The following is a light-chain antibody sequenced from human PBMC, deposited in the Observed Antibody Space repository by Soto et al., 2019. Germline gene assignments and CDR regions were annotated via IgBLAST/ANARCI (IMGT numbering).Light chain of an antibody. Sequence: DIQMTQSPSSLSASVGDRVTITCRASQDISNSLAWFQQQPGKAPKSLIYAASNLQIGVPSKFSGTRSGTDFTLTISSLQPEDFATYYCQQYYVYPRTFGQGTRLEIK. CDR1: QDISNS. V-gene: IGKV1-16*02. CDR2: AAS. J-gene: IGKJ5*01. CDR3: QQYYVYPRT.